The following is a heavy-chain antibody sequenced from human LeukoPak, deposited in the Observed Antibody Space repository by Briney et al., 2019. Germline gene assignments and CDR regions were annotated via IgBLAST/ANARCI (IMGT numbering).Heavy chain of an antibody. CDR3: VKDNPLNY. CDR2: IRYDGNNK. J-gene: IGHJ4*02. V-gene: IGHV3-30*02. Sequence: GGSLRLSCGASGFTFSNYGMLWVRQAPGKGLDWVAFIRYDGNNKLYADSVKGRFTISRDNSKNTLYLHINSLRAEDTAVYYCVKDNPLNYWGQGTLVIVSS. D-gene: IGHD1-14*01. CDR1: GFTFSNYG.